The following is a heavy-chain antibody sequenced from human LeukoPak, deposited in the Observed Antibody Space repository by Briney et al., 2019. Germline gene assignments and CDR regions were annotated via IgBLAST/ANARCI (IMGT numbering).Heavy chain of an antibody. CDR3: AKILTGTGPTMDV. Sequence: SETLSLTCTVSGGSISGYYCSWIRQPPGKGLVWIAYIYYNGISNYNPSLKSRVIISVDSSKNQFSLKLTSVTAADTAVYYCAKILTGTGPTMDVLGQGTTVTVSS. J-gene: IGHJ6*02. CDR1: GGSISGYY. D-gene: IGHD1-7*01. CDR2: IYYNGIS. V-gene: IGHV4-59*01.